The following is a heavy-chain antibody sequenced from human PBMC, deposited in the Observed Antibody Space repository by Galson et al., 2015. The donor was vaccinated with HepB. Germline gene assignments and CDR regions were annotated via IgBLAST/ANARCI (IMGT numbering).Heavy chain of an antibody. V-gene: IGHV3-30*18. CDR1: GFTFSSYG. CDR3: AKVGGATTFFAFDI. J-gene: IGHJ3*02. D-gene: IGHD1-26*01. CDR2: ISYDGSNK. Sequence: SLRLSCAASGFTFSSYGMHWVRQAPGRGLEWVAVISYDGSNKYYADSVKGRFTISRDNSKNTLYLQMNSLRAEDTAVYYCAKVGGATTFFAFDIWGQGTMVTVSS.